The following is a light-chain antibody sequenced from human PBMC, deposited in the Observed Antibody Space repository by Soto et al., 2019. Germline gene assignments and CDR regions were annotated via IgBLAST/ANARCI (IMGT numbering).Light chain of an antibody. CDR2: GSS. CDR1: SSNIGAGHV. V-gene: IGLV1-40*01. CDR3: QSYDNTLSASV. Sequence: QSVLTQPPSVSGAPGQRVTISCTGSSSNIGAGHVVHWYQQFPGRAPNLIIYGSSNRPSGVPDRFSGSKSGTSASLAITGLQAEDEADYYCQSYDNTLSASVFGGGTKLTVL. J-gene: IGLJ2*01.